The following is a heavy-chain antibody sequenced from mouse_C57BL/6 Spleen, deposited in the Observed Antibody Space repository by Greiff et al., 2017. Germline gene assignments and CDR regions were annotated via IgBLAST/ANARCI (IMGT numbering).Heavy chain of an antibody. V-gene: IGHV1-5*01. J-gene: IGHJ2*01. D-gene: IGHD2-10*02. CDR1: GYTFTSYW. Sequence: DVQLQESGTVLARPGASVKMSCKTSGYTFTSYWMHWVKQRPGQGLEWIGAIYPGNSDTSYNQKFKGKAKLTAVTSASTAYMGLSSLTNEDSAVYYCTSYGNFPYYFDYWGQGTTLTVSS. CDR2: IYPGNSDT. CDR3: TSYGNFPYYFDY.